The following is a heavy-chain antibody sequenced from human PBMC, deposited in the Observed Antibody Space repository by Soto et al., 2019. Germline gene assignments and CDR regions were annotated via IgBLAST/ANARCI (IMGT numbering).Heavy chain of an antibody. Sequence: QLQLQESGPGLVKPSETLSLACTVSGGSISSNSYYWDWIRQPPGKGLEWIGSMYYSGATYHNPSRQSRATTSVDTSKTQFTQHLSSVTAADTAVYYCAKHAADDSGWGKSDGSDYWGQGTLVPVSS. CDR3: AKHAADDSGWGKSDGSDY. J-gene: IGHJ4*02. D-gene: IGHD3-16*01. V-gene: IGHV4-39*01. CDR1: GGSISSNSYY. CDR2: MYYSGAT.